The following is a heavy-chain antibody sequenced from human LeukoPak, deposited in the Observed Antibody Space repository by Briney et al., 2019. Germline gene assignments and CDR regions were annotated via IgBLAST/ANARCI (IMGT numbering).Heavy chain of an antibody. D-gene: IGHD2-2*01. J-gene: IGHJ4*02. V-gene: IGHV1-8*03. CDR2: MNPNSGNT. CDR3: ARGKSPRYCSSTSCHYYLDY. Sequence: ASVKVSCKASGYTFTSYDINWVRQATGQGLEWMGWMNPNSGNTGYAQKFQGRVTITRNTSISTAYMELSSLRSEDTAAYYCARGKSPRYCSSTSCHYYLDYWGQGTLVTVSS. CDR1: GYTFTSYD.